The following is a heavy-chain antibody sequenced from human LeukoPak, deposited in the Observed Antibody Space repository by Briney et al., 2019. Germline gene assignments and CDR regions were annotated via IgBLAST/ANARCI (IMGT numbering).Heavy chain of an antibody. CDR2: IYTSGST. V-gene: IGHV4-4*07. D-gene: IGHD4-23*01. CDR1: GGSISSYY. CDR3: AREWGGNSVDAFDI. Sequence: SETLSLTCTVSGGSISSYYWSWIRQPAGKGLEWIGRIYTSGSTNYNPSLKSRVTISVDKSKNQFSLKLSSVTPADTAVYYCAREWGGNSVDAFDIWGQGTMVTVSS. J-gene: IGHJ3*02.